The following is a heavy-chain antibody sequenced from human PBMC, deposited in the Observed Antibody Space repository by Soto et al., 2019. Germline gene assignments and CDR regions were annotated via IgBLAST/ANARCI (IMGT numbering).Heavy chain of an antibody. J-gene: IGHJ5*02. Sequence: ASVKVSCKASGYTLTSYAMHWVRQAPGQRLEWMGWINAGNGNTKYSQKFQGRVTITRDTSASTAYMELSSLRSEDTAVYYCARDLTLLSGWDRNWFDPWGQGTLVTVSS. CDR2: INAGNGNT. D-gene: IGHD6-19*01. V-gene: IGHV1-3*01. CDR1: GYTLTSYA. CDR3: ARDLTLLSGWDRNWFDP.